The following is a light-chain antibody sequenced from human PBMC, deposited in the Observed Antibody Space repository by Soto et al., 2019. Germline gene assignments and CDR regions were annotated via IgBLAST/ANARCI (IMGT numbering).Light chain of an antibody. CDR1: QSVSSIY. CDR3: QQYGSSPPYT. Sequence: EIVLTQSPGTLSLSPGERATLSCRARQSVSSIYLAWYQQKPGQAPRLLIYGASSRATGIPDRFSGSGSGTDFTLTISRLEPEDCAVYYGQQYGSSPPYTCGQGTKLEIK. V-gene: IGKV3-20*01. CDR2: GAS. J-gene: IGKJ2*01.